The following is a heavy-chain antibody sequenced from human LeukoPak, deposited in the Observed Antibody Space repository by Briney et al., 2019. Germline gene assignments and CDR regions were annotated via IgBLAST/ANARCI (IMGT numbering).Heavy chain of an antibody. Sequence: SETLSLTCTVSGGSISSGSYYCSWIRQPAGKGLEWIGHIYKSGSTSYNPSLKSRVTVSVDTSKNQFSLKLSSVTAADTAVYYCARVTGYMIEDYFDYWGQGTLVTVSS. CDR2: IYKSGST. D-gene: IGHD3-22*01. CDR3: ARVTGYMIEDYFDY. J-gene: IGHJ4*02. CDR1: GGSISSGSYY. V-gene: IGHV4-61*10.